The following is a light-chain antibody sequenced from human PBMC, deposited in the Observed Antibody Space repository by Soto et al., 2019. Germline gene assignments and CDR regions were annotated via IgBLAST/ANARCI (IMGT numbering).Light chain of an antibody. CDR3: QQYGSSGK. Sequence: EMVLTQSPCTLSLSRGERGTLSCMASQRVRPNYLAWYEEKPGQAPRLLIYGASNRATGIPARFSGSGSGTDFTLTISSLEPEDFAVYYCQQYGSSGKFGQGCKV. CDR2: GAS. V-gene: IGKV3-20*01. J-gene: IGKJ1*01. CDR1: QRVRPNY.